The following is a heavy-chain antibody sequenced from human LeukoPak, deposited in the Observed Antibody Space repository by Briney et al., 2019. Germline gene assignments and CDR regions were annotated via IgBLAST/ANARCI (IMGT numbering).Heavy chain of an antibody. V-gene: IGHV3-7*03. CDR2: IKQDGGER. Sequence: GGSLRLSCAASGFTFSNYWMNWVRQVPGKGLEWVATIKQDGGERYYVDSVEGRFTISRDNGKTSVYLQMNSLRADDTAVYYCARVGCSSTSCYNWFDPWGQGTLVTVSS. J-gene: IGHJ5*02. CDR3: ARVGCSSTSCYNWFDP. D-gene: IGHD2-2*01. CDR1: GFTFSNYW.